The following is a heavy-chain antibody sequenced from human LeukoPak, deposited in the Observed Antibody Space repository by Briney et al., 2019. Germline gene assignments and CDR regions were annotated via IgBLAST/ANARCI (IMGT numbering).Heavy chain of an antibody. D-gene: IGHD6-6*01. CDR1: GGSISSSSYY. CDR3: ARHAGYSSSEADP. CDR2: IYYSGST. J-gene: IGHJ5*02. V-gene: IGHV4-39*01. Sequence: PSETLSLTCTVSGGSISSSSYYWGWIRQPPGKGLEWIGSIYYSGSTYYNPSLKSRVTISVDTSKNQFSLKLSSVTAADTAVYYCARHAGYSSSEADPWGQGTLVTVSS.